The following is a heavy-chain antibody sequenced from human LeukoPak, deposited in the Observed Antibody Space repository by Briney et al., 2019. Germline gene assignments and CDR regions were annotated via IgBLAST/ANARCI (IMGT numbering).Heavy chain of an antibody. J-gene: IGHJ4*02. Sequence: GGSLRLSCVTSGLTFRGYDMFWVRQAPGKGLEWVSAISGSGGSTYYADSVKGRFTISRDNSKNTLYLQMNSLRAEDTAVYYCAKYSSSWYYFDYWGQGTLVTVSS. D-gene: IGHD6-13*01. V-gene: IGHV3-23*01. CDR1: GLTFRGYD. CDR3: AKYSSSWYYFDY. CDR2: ISGSGGST.